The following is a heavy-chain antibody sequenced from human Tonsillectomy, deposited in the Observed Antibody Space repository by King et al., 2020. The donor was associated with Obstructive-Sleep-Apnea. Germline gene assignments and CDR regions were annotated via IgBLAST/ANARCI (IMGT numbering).Heavy chain of an antibody. J-gene: IGHJ5*02. CDR2: IYHTGST. CDR1: DYSISSGYY. V-gene: IGHV4-38-2*01. D-gene: IGHD3-22*01. Sequence: LQLQESGPGLVKPSETLSLTCAVSDYSISSGYYWGWIRQPPGKGLQWIGTIYHTGSTYYNPSLKSRVTISVDTSKNQFSLKLSSVTAAGTANYYCGRTYYYVSSGYYYWFDPWGQGTLVTVSS. CDR3: GRTYYYVSSGYYYWFDP.